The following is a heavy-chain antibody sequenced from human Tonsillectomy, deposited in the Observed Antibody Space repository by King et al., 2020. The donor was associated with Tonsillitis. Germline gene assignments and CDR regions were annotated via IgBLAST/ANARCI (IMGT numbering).Heavy chain of an antibody. Sequence: VQLVESGGGVVQPGRSLTLSCAASGFTFSSSAMHWVRQAPGKGLEWVAVISYDGSNNHFADSVKGRFTISRDNSKNTLYLQLNSLRVEVQAVYYCAGGRVGGSSYGSYYRGMEVWGQGTTGNVAS. D-gene: IGHD5-18*01. CDR1: GFTFSSSA. CDR2: ISYDGSNN. J-gene: IGHJ6*02. CDR3: AGGRVGGSSYGSYYRGMEV. V-gene: IGHV3-30-3*01.